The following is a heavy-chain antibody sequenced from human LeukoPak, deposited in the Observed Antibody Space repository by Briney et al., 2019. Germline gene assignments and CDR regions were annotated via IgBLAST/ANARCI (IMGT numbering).Heavy chain of an antibody. CDR3: AKDRNSSGYYFGY. CDR2: ISGSGGST. Sequence: GGSLRLSCVASGFTFKNCAMSWVRQAPGKGLEWVSAISGSGGSTYYADSVKGRFTISRDNSKNTLYLQMNSLRAEDTAVYYCAKDRNSSGYYFGYWGQGTLVTVSS. J-gene: IGHJ4*02. D-gene: IGHD3-22*01. V-gene: IGHV3-23*01. CDR1: GFTFKNCA.